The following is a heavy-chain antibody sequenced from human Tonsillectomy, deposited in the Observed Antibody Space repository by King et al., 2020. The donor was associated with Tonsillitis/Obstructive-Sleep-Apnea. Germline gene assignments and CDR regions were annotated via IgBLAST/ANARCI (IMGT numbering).Heavy chain of an antibody. CDR1: GFTFSSYW. D-gene: IGHD2-2*01. CDR3: ARDKGYCSSTSCYSNWFDP. J-gene: IGHJ5*02. CDR2: IKQDGREK. V-gene: IGHV3-7*01. Sequence: VQLVESGGGLVQPGGSLRLSCAASGFTFSSYWMSWVRQAPGKGLEWVANIKQDGREKYYVDSVKGRFTISRDNAKNSLYLQMNSLRAEDTAVYYCARDKGYCSSTSCYSNWFDPWGQGTLVTVSS.